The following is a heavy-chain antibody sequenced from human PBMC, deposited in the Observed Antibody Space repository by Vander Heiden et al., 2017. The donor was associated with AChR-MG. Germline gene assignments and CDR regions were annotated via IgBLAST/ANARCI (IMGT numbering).Heavy chain of an antibody. D-gene: IGHD6-25*01. CDR2: ISGSGGSI. CDR3: ARGDVHGGHTPNDAFDL. Sequence: EVQLVGSGGGLVQPGGSLRLSCAASGFTFSNYEMNWVRQAPGKGLEWLSYISGSGGSIYYADSVKGRFTISRDNAKNSLYLQMNSLRTEDTAVYYCARGDVHGGHTPNDAFDLWGQGTMVTVSS. CDR1: GFTFSNYE. J-gene: IGHJ3*01. V-gene: IGHV3-48*03.